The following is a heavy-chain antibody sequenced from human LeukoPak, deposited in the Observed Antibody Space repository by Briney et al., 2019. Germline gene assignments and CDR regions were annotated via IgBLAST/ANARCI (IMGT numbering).Heavy chain of an antibody. J-gene: IGHJ4*02. Sequence: GGSLRLSCAASGFTFRSYGMSWVRQAPGKGLEWVSGISGSGGSTYYADSVKGRFTISRDNSKDTLYLQMNSLRAEDTAVYYCAKGVMGYSYFDYWGQGTLVTVSS. CDR2: ISGSGGST. V-gene: IGHV3-23*01. CDR1: GFTFRSYG. D-gene: IGHD4-11*01. CDR3: AKGVMGYSYFDY.